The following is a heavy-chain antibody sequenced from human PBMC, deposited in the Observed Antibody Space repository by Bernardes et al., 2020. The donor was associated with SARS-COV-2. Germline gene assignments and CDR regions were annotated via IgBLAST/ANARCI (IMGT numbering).Heavy chain of an antibody. V-gene: IGHV4-39*01. CDR3: ARRVGSIFGVVTPTSWFDP. J-gene: IGHJ5*02. Sequence: SEPLSLTCTVSGGSISSSSYYWGWIRQPPGKGLEWIGSIYYSGSTYYNPSLKSRVTISVDTSKNQFSLKLSSVTAADTAVYYCARRVGSIFGVVTPTSWFDPWGQGTLVTVSS. CDR1: GGSISSSSYY. CDR2: IYYSGST. D-gene: IGHD3-3*01.